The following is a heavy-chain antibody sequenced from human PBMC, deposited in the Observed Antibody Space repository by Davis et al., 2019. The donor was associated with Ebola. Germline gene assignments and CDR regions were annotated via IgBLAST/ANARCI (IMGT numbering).Heavy chain of an antibody. CDR3: AGPLDRHNWFDP. CDR2: IYYSGST. CDR1: GGSISSSSYY. D-gene: IGHD1-1*01. V-gene: IGHV4-39*01. J-gene: IGHJ5*02. Sequence: SETLSLTCTVPGGSISSSSYYWGWIRQPPGTGLEWIGDIYYSGSTYYNPSLKSRITVSVDTSRNQFSLKLSSVTAADTAVYYCAGPLDRHNWFDPWGQGTLVTVSS.